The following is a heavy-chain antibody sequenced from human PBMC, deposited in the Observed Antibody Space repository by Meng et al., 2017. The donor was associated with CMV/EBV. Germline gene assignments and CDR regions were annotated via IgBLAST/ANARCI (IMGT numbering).Heavy chain of an antibody. CDR3: ERDPGDFWSGYNAIYYYYGMDV. J-gene: IGHJ6*02. D-gene: IGHD3-3*01. CDR1: GYTFTSYG. CDR2: ISAYNGNT. Sequence: ASVKVSCKASGYTFTSYGISWVRQAPGQGLEWMGWISAYNGNTNYAQKLQGRVTMTTDTSTSTDYMELRSLRSDDTDVYYCERDPGDFWSGYNAIYYYYGMDVWGQGTTVTVSS. V-gene: IGHV1-18*01.